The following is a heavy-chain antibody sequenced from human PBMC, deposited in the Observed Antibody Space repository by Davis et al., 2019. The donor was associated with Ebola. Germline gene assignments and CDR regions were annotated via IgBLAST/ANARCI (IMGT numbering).Heavy chain of an antibody. V-gene: IGHV1-3*04. CDR3: ARELGRTRQFDY. Sequence: ASVKVSCKASGYTFITYPMHWVRQAPGQRLEYMGWINTVNGDTKYSQIFQGRVTITRDISATTLYMELNSLTSEDTAVYYCARELGRTRQFDYWGQGTLVTVSS. D-gene: IGHD7-27*01. CDR1: GYTFITYP. J-gene: IGHJ4*02. CDR2: INTVNGDT.